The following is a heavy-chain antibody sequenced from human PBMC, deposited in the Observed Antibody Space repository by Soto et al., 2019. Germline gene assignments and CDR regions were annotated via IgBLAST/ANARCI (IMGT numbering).Heavy chain of an antibody. D-gene: IGHD2-15*01. CDR2: IYHSGSF. CDR3: ARASGYCSGGTCFPFDY. V-gene: IGHV4-30-2*01. J-gene: IGHJ4*02. Sequence: SETLSLTCAVSGGSISSGTYSWNWIRQPPGKGLEWIGYIYHSGSFYYNPSLKSRVTISIDRSKNQFSLNLSSVTATDTAVYYCARASGYCSGGTCFPFDYWGRGTLVTVSS. CDR1: GGSISSGTYS.